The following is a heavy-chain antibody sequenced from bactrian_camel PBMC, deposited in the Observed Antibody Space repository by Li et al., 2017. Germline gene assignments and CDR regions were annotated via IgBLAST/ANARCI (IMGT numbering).Heavy chain of an antibody. V-gene: IGHV3S54*01. CDR2: INTVSSHT. Sequence: HVQLVESGGGSVQAGGSLTLSCAASVNTEGLDCMGWFRQAPGKESEGVARINTVSSHTDYADSVKGRFTISKDRAEDTVYLQMDSVKPEDTAMYTCMTTPEAGTGLVCVIGRGPGTQVTVS. D-gene: IGHD5*01. J-gene: IGHJ4*01. CDR1: VNTEGLDC. CDR3: MTTPEAGTGLVCVIG.